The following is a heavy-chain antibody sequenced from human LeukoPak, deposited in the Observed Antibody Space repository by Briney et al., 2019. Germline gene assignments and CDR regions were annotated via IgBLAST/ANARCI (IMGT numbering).Heavy chain of an antibody. CDR2: ISGSGSTI. CDR3: ARGRWFDP. CDR1: GFTFSIYE. V-gene: IGHV3-48*03. J-gene: IGHJ5*02. Sequence: GGSLRLSCAASGFTFSIYEMHWVRQAPGKGLEWVSFISGSGSTIHFADSVKGRFTISRDNAKNSLYLQMNSLRGEDTAVYYCARGRWFDPWGQGTLVTVSS.